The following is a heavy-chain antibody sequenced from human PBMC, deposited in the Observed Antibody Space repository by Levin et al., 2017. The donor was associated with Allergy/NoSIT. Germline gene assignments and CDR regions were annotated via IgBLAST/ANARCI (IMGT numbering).Heavy chain of an antibody. CDR3: AKKGASGPYMDV. CDR2: ISSDGTTP. J-gene: IGHJ6*03. V-gene: IGHV3-74*01. CDR1: GLTFSNYW. D-gene: IGHD3-10*01. Sequence: GGSLRLSCEVSGLTFSNYWMVWVRQPPGGGLVWVSHISSDGTTPNYAESVKGRFTISRDNAKNTLYLQMNSLRAEDTAVYYCAKKGASGPYMDVWGKGTTVTVSS.